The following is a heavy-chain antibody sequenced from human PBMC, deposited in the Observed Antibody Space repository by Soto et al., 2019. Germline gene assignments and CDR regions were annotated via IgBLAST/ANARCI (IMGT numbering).Heavy chain of an antibody. CDR3: ARDLDIVVVVAATESLDAFDI. J-gene: IGHJ3*02. V-gene: IGHV1-18*01. Sequence: GASVKVSCKASGYTFTSYGISCVRQAPGQGLEWMGWISAYNGNTNYAQKLQGRVTMTTDTSTSTAYMELRSLRSDDTAVYYCARDLDIVVVVAATESLDAFDIWVQGTMVTVSS. CDR1: GYTFTSYG. D-gene: IGHD2-15*01. CDR2: ISAYNGNT.